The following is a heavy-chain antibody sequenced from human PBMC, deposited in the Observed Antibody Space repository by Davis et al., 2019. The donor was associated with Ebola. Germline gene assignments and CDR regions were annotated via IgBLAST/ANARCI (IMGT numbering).Heavy chain of an antibody. CDR3: VTRIFRVAESF. V-gene: IGHV3-7*01. Sequence: GESLKISCAASGFTFSGHWMTWVRQAPGKGLEWVANINQDGSEKNYVDSVKGRFTISRDNAKSSLYVYMNSLRADDTAVYYCVTRIFRVAESFWGQGTTVTVSS. J-gene: IGHJ6*02. CDR2: INQDGSEK. CDR1: GFTFSGHW. D-gene: IGHD3-3*01.